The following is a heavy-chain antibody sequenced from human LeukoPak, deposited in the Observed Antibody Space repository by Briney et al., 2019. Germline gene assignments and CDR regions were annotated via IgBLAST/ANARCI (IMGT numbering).Heavy chain of an antibody. CDR3: ARVEDGSMVRGVLDV. J-gene: IGHJ6*04. Sequence: SETLSLTCTVSGGSINSGTHYWGWIRQPPGKGLEWIGSIYYSGSTYYNPSLKSRVTISIDTSKNQFSLNLSSVTAADTAVYYCARVEDGSMVRGVLDVWGKGTTVTVSS. CDR2: IYYSGST. D-gene: IGHD3-10*01. CDR1: GGSINSGTHY. V-gene: IGHV4-39*07.